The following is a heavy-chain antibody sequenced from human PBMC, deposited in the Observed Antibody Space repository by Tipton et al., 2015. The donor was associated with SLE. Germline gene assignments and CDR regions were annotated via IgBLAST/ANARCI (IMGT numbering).Heavy chain of an antibody. CDR1: GDSFTRHY. CDR2: IYHRGNT. D-gene: IGHD5-24*01. J-gene: IGHJ5*02. Sequence: TLSLTCTVSGDSFTRHYWSWIRQPPGKGLEWIGCIYHRGNTAYNTSLKSRVTMSVDTSKKQVSLKLGSVTAADTAVYYCARDQEMASGENRFDPWGQGTLFTVFS. V-gene: IGHV4-59*11. CDR3: ARDQEMASGENRFDP.